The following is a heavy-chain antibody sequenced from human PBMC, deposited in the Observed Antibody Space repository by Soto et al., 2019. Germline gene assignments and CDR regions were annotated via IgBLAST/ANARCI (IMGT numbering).Heavy chain of an antibody. CDR3: SADRPDIGVGWWV. V-gene: IGHV1-58*02. Sequence: ASVKVSCKASGSGFISSGIQWVRQAHGQRLEWIGWIVVASGQTNYAQNFRGRVAVTRDTSTATAYIELTGLTSEDTAVYFCSADRPDIGVGWWVWGQGTTVTVSS. CDR1: GSGFISSG. D-gene: IGHD2-15*01. J-gene: IGHJ6*02. CDR2: IVVASGQT.